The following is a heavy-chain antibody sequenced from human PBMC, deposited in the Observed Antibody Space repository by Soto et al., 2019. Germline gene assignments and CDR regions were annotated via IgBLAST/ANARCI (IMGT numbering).Heavy chain of an antibody. D-gene: IGHD2-2*01. J-gene: IGHJ4*02. CDR1: GGSISSGDYY. Sequence: KTSETLSLTCTVSGGSISSGDYYWSWIRQPPGKGLEWIGYIYYGGSTYYNPSLKSRVTISVDTSKNQFSLKLSSVTAADMAVYYCARDPTLRSSLRQLLTEGGDYWGQGTLVTVSS. CDR3: ARDPTLRSSLRQLLTEGGDY. V-gene: IGHV4-30-4*01. CDR2: IYYGGST.